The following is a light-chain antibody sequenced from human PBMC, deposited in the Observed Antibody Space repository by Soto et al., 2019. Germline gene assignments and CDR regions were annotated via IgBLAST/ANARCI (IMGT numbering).Light chain of an antibody. CDR1: SSNIGNNA. J-gene: IGLJ2*01. V-gene: IGLV1-36*01. Sequence: QSVLTQPPSVSEAPRQRVTISCSGSSSNIGNNAVNWYQQLPGKAPTLLIYNNDLLPSGVSDRFSGSKSGTSASLAISGRQSEEEDAYYCSAWDDSLNGVVFGGGTKLTVL. CDR3: SAWDDSLNGVV. CDR2: NND.